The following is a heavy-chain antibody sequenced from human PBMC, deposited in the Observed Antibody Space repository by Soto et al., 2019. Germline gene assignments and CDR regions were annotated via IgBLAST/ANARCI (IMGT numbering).Heavy chain of an antibody. CDR1: GGSISSSDYY. CDR3: ARGKSGIRGSGANNWFDP. V-gene: IGHV4-30-4*01. J-gene: IGHJ5*02. CDR2: IYYSGST. D-gene: IGHD3-10*01. Sequence: PSETLSLTCTVSGGSISSSDYYWSWIRQPPGKGLEWIGYIYYSGSTYYNPSLKSRVTISVDTSKNQFSLKLSSVTAADTAVYYCARGKSGIRGSGANNWFDPWGQGTLVTVSS.